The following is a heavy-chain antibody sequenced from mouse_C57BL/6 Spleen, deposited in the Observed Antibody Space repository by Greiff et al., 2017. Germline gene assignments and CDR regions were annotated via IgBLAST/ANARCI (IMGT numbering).Heavy chain of an antibody. Sequence: EVQLQQSGPELVKPGASVKMSCKASGYTFTDYNMHWVKQSHGKSLEWIGYINPNNGGTSYNQKFKGKATLTVNKSSSTAYMELRILTSEDSAVYYCARLTTVVPFDYWGQGTTLTVSS. J-gene: IGHJ2*01. CDR1: GYTFTDYN. CDR3: ARLTTVVPFDY. CDR2: INPNNGGT. D-gene: IGHD1-1*01. V-gene: IGHV1-22*01.